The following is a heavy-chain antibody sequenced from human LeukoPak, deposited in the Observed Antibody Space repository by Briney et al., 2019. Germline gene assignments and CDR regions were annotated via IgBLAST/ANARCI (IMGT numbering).Heavy chain of an antibody. Sequence: PSETLSLTCAVYGGSFSGYYWSWVRQPPGKGLEWIGEIYHSGSTNYNPSLKSRVTISVDESRNQFSLKLTSVTAADTAVYYCALHSSGWYGYWGQGTLVTVSS. J-gene: IGHJ4*02. CDR3: ALHSSGWYGY. D-gene: IGHD6-19*01. CDR1: GGSFSGYY. V-gene: IGHV4-34*01. CDR2: IYHSGST.